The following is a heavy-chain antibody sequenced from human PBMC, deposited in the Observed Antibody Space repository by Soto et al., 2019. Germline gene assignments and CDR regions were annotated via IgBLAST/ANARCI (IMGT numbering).Heavy chain of an antibody. D-gene: IGHD6-19*01. Sequence: QLHLVQSGAVVKKPGASVTVSCSASGYPVTAYYMHWVRQAPGRGPEWMGGINPATGAAKYTQASQGRVTSAREASTGTVFLELSCLTSEDTAGFFCARGGGVGVAGSAAFEMWGQGTLVTVSS. CDR2: INPATGAA. V-gene: IGHV1-2*01. J-gene: IGHJ3*02. CDR1: GYPVTAYY. CDR3: ARGGGVGVAGSAAFEM.